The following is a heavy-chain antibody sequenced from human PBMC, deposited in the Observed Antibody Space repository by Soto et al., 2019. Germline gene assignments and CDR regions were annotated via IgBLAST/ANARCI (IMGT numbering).Heavy chain of an antibody. CDR2: IYHSGST. J-gene: IGHJ6*02. D-gene: IGHD3-22*01. V-gene: IGHV4-4*02. CDR1: GGSISSSKW. Sequence: MSLTCAVSGGSISSSKWWSWVRQPPGKGLEWIGEIYHSGSTNYNPSLKSRVTRSVDKSKIQFSLKLSSVTAADTAVYYCARDLNYDSSGYYFAPYYYYGMDVWGQGTTVTVSS. CDR3: ARDLNYDSSGYYFAPYYYYGMDV.